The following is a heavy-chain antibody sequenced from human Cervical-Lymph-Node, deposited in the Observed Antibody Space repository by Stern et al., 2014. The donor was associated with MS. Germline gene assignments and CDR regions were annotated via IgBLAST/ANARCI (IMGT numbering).Heavy chain of an antibody. CDR1: GFTFSNYA. CDR3: AREGSGWSIPFDY. Sequence: VQLVQSGGGVVQPGRSLTLSCAASGFTFSNYALHWVRQPPGKGLEWVAFVSFDGKKKYYAGSVQGRFTISRDNSNNTLSLQMNGLRPEDTAVYYCAREGSGWSIPFDYWGQGTLVTVSS. D-gene: IGHD6-19*01. CDR2: VSFDGKKK. J-gene: IGHJ4*02. V-gene: IGHV3-30*04.